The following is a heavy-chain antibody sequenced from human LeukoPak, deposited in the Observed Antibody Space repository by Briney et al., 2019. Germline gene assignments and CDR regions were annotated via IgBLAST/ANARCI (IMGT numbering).Heavy chain of an antibody. CDR2: ISVYNGNR. V-gene: IGHV1-18*01. CDR1: GYTFISHG. J-gene: IGHJ5*02. D-gene: IGHD3-16*01. CDR3: AKAPGKNWGDSYWFDP. Sequence: ASVKVSCKASGYTFISHGITWLRQAPGQGLEWMGWISVYNGNRKYAEEFQDRLTMTTDTSTSTAYMEVKSLRSDDTAVYYCAKAPGKNWGDSYWFDPWGQGTLVTVSS.